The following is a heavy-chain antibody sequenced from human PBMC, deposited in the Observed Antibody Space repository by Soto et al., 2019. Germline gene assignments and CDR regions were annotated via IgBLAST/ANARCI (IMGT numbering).Heavy chain of an antibody. D-gene: IGHD3-22*01. V-gene: IGHV4-59*01. CDR1: GGSISSYY. J-gene: IGHJ4*02. Sequence: LSLTCTVSGGSISSYYWSWIRQPPGKGLEWIGYIYYSGSTNYNPSLKSRVTISVDTSKNQFSLKLSSVTAADTAVYYCARADSSGYFPTDWGQGTLVTVSS. CDR3: ARADSSGYFPTD. CDR2: IYYSGST.